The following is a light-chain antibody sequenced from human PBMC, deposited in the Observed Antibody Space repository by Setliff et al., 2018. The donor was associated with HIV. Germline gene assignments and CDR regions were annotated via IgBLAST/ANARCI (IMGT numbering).Light chain of an antibody. V-gene: IGLV3-1*01. CDR1: KLGDRY. J-gene: IGLJ2*01. Sequence: SYELTQPPSVSVSPGQTASITCSGQKLGDRYVSWYQQKPRQSPVLVMYQDIKRPSGIPERFSCSNSGNRATLTISGTQAMDEADYYCQAWDSRTVVFGGGTK. CDR2: QDI. CDR3: QAWDSRTVV.